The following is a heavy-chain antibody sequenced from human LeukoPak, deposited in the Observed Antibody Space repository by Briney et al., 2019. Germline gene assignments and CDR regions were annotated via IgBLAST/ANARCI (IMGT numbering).Heavy chain of an antibody. V-gene: IGHV3-53*01. D-gene: IGHD6-19*01. CDR3: ARDGISSGWSDYYYGMDV. Sequence: GGSLRLSCAASGFTVSSNYMSWVRQAPGKGLEWVSVIYSGGTTYYADSVKGRFTISRDNSKSTLYLQMNSLRAEDTAVYYCARDGISSGWSDYYYGMDVWGQGTTVTVSS. J-gene: IGHJ6*02. CDR1: GFTVSSNY. CDR2: IYSGGTT.